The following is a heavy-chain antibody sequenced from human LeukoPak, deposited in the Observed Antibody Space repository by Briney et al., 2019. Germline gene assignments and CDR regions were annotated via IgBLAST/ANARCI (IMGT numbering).Heavy chain of an antibody. CDR3: AMRDRGYGLDI. CDR1: AFSLRAYD. Sequence: GGSLRLSCAASAFSLRAYDLIWVRQAPGKGLDWVSFINGGGDIMMYEDSVKGRFTISRDNSKNTFYLQMNSLRVEDTAVYYCAMRDRGYGLDIWGQGTMVTVSS. J-gene: IGHJ3*02. D-gene: IGHD3-10*01. CDR2: INGGGDIM. V-gene: IGHV3-23*01.